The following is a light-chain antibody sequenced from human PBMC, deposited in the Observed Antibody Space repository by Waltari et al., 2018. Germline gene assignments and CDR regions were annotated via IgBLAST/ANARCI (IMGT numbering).Light chain of an antibody. CDR3: QQTNTSPYT. CDR1: QSVATY. CDR2: GAT. Sequence: DIQMTQSPSSLSASVGDSITISCLATQSVATYLNWYQHKPGKAPTLLIYGATTLQSGVPRRFTGSGSGTDFTLTITGLQPEDFAVYYCQQTNTSPYTFGQGTRLEI. V-gene: IGKV1-39*01. J-gene: IGKJ2*01.